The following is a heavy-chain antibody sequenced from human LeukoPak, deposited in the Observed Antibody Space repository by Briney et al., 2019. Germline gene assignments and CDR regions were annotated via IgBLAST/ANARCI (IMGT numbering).Heavy chain of an antibody. Sequence: GGSLRLSCAASGFTFSSRDWMTWVRQAPGKGLEWVSSISSSSDYIYYADSVKGRFTISRDNAKNTLYLQMNSVRAEDTAVYYCARDFDRYYMDVWGKGTTVTVSS. CDR2: ISSSSDYI. J-gene: IGHJ6*03. CDR1: GFTFSSRDW. V-gene: IGHV3-21*04. CDR3: ARDFDRYYMDV.